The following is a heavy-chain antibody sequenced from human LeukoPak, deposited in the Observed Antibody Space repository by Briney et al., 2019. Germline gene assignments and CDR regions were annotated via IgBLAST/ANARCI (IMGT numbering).Heavy chain of an antibody. CDR3: ARDSSGWYHWFDP. Sequence: SETLPLTCTVSGGSINSGSYYWSWIRQPAGKGLEWIGRIYTSGSTNYNPSLKSRVTISVDTSKNQFSLKLNSVTAADTAVYYCARDSSGWYHWFDPWGQGTLVTVSS. V-gene: IGHV4-61*02. CDR2: IYTSGST. CDR1: GGSINSGSYY. J-gene: IGHJ5*02. D-gene: IGHD6-19*01.